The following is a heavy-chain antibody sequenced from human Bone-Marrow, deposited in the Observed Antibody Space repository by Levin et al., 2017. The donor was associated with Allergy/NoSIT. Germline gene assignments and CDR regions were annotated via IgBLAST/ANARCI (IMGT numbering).Heavy chain of an antibody. CDR1: GLTISDNY. D-gene: IGHD6-13*01. CDR2: IYSGGST. CDR3: ATHRFGSGWYNYHF. V-gene: IGHV3-53*01. J-gene: IGHJ4*02. Sequence: QSGGSLRLSCAASGLTISDNYMSWVRQAPGKGLQWVSLIYSGGSTYYADSVKGRFTISRDTSMNTLYLQMDNLRVDDTAVYYCATHRFGSGWYNYHFWGQGTLVTVSS.